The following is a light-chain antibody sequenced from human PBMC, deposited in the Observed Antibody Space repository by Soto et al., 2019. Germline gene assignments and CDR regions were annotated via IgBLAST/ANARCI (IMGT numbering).Light chain of an antibody. CDR3: QQYNSYPST. Sequence: DIQMTQSPSTLSASVGDRVTITCWASQSISSWLAWYQQKPGKAPKLLIYDASSLESGGPSRFSGSGSGTEFTLTISILQPDDFATYDCQQYNSYPSTFGQRTKVEIK. J-gene: IGKJ1*01. V-gene: IGKV1-5*01. CDR1: QSISSW. CDR2: DAS.